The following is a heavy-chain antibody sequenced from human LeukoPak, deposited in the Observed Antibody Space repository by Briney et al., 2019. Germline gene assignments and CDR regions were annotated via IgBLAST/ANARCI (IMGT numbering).Heavy chain of an antibody. J-gene: IGHJ6*02. Sequence: GGSLRLSCAASGFTFSNAWMSWARQAPGKGLEWVAVISYDGSNKYYADSVKGRFTISRDNSKNTLYLQMNSLRAEDTAVYYCAKRPDSSGYYYYGMDVWGQGTTVTVSS. CDR3: AKRPDSSGYYYYGMDV. CDR2: ISYDGSNK. D-gene: IGHD3-22*01. V-gene: IGHV3-30*18. CDR1: GFTFSNAW.